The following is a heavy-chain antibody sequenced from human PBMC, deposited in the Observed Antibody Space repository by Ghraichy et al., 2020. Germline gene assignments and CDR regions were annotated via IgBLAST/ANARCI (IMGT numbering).Heavy chain of an antibody. CDR3: ARVDDPGWGGEFDY. V-gene: IGHV3-53*01. Sequence: GGSLRLSCAASGFTVSSNYMSWVRQAPGKGLEWVSVIYSGGSTYYADSVKGRFTISRDNSKNTLYLQMNSLRAEDTAVYYCARVDDPGWGGEFDYWGQGTLVTVSS. D-gene: IGHD3-16*01. CDR2: IYSGGST. J-gene: IGHJ4*02. CDR1: GFTVSSNY.